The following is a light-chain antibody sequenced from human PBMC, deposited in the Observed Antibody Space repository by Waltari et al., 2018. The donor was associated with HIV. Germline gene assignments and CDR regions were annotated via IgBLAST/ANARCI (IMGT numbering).Light chain of an antibody. CDR2: GAS. J-gene: IGKJ2*01. Sequence: EIVLTQSPGPLSVSPGGSATLSCRASQSVASNYLAWYQQKLGQAPRLLVYGASSRATDIPARFSGSGSGTDFTLTISRLEPEDSAVYYCQQYGRSPYTFGQGTKLEIK. CDR1: QSVASNY. CDR3: QQYGRSPYT. V-gene: IGKV3-20*01.